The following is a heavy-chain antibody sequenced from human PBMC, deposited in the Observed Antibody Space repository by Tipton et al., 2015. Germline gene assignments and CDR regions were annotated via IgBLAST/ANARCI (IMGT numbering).Heavy chain of an antibody. J-gene: IGHJ4*02. CDR3: ACHDYDLLTRDYQTVDY. CDR2: ISHGGNT. CDR1: GYFISSGHF. Sequence: GLVKPSETLSLTCAVSGYFISSGHFWGWVRQTPGKGLEWIGTISHGGNTFYNPSLKSRVTISADTSKNQFSLRLSSVTAADTAVYYCACHDYDLLTRDYQTVDYWGQGTLVTVSS. D-gene: IGHD3-9*01. V-gene: IGHV4-38-2*01.